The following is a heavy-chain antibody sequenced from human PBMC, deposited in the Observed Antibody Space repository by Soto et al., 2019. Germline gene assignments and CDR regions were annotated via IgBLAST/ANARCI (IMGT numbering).Heavy chain of an antibody. CDR3: ARGRPGIAVAGDY. J-gene: IGHJ4*02. D-gene: IGHD6-19*01. CDR2: ISSSSSTI. CDR1: GFTFNSDS. V-gene: IGHV3-48*01. Sequence: EVQLVESGGGLVQPGGSLRLSCAASGFTFNSDSMNWVRQAPGKGLEWVSYISSSSSTIYYADSVKGRFTISRDNAKNSLYLQMNSLRAEDTPVYYCARGRPGIAVAGDYWGQGTLVTVSS.